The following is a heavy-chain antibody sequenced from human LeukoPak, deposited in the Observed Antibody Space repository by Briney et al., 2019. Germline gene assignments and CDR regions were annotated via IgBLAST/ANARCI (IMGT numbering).Heavy chain of an antibody. D-gene: IGHD6-19*01. CDR1: GYTFTGYY. Sequence: ASVKVSCKASGYTFTGYYMHWVRQAPGQGLEWMGWINPNSGCTNYAQKFQGRVTMTRDTSISTAYMELSRLRSDDTAVYYCASKDRSGWYGEGIFDYWGQGTLVTVSS. V-gene: IGHV1-2*02. J-gene: IGHJ4*02. CDR2: INPNSGCT. CDR3: ASKDRSGWYGEGIFDY.